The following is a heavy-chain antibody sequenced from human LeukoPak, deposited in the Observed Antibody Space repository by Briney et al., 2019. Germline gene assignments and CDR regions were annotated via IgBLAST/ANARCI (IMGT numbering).Heavy chain of an antibody. CDR2: IKSRTEGEAT. Sequence: GGSLRLSCAASGFIFNTALMSWVRQAPGKVLEWVGRIKSRTEGEATDYAAPVKGRFSLSRDDSKNTLYLQMNSLKTEDPAVYYCTTDGTSDGLWYWGQGTLATVSS. D-gene: IGHD2-21*01. J-gene: IGHJ4*02. V-gene: IGHV3-15*01. CDR3: TTDGTSDGLWY. CDR1: GFIFNTAL.